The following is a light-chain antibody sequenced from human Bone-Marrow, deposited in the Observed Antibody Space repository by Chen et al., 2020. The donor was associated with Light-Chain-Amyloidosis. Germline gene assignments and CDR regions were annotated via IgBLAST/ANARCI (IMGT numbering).Light chain of an antibody. CDR2: DVS. CDR3: ASYTSAATWV. J-gene: IGLJ3*02. CDR1: SSDVGGYNY. V-gene: IGLV2-14*03. Sequence: QSALTQPASVSGSPGQSITFSCTGTSSDVGGYNYVSWYQQHPGKAPKLIIYDVSDRRSGVSDRFSGSKAGNTASLTISGLQAEDEADYYCASYTSAATWVFGGGTKLTVL.